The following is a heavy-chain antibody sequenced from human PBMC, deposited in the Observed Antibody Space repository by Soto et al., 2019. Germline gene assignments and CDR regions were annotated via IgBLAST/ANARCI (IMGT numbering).Heavy chain of an antibody. J-gene: IGHJ4*02. CDR1: GFTFSSYA. D-gene: IGHD2-2*01. CDR3: AKDSGYCSSTSCYLDY. V-gene: IGHV3-23*01. CDR2: ISGSGGST. Sequence: PGGSLRLSCAASGFTFSSYAMSWVRQAPGKGLEWVSAISGSGGSTYYADSVKGRFTISRDNSKNTLYLQMNSLRAEDTAVYYCAKDSGYCSSTSCYLDYWGQGTLVTVS.